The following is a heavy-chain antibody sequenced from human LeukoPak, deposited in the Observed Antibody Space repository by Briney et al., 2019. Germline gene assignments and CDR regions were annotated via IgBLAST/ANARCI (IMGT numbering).Heavy chain of an antibody. CDR3: AAALTTVKRAVSASYYYYYMDV. D-gene: IGHD4-11*01. V-gene: IGHV1-8*01. Sequence: ASVKVSCKASGYTFTSYDINWVRQATGQGLEWMGWMNPHSGKTGYAQNFQGRVTMTRDTSISTAYMELSSLRSEDTAVYYCAAALTTVKRAVSASYYYYYMDVWGKGTTVTVSS. CDR2: MNPHSGKT. CDR1: GYTFTSYD. J-gene: IGHJ6*03.